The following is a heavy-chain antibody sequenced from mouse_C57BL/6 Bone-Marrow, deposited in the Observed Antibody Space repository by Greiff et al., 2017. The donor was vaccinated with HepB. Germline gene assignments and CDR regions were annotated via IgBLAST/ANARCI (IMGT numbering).Heavy chain of an antibody. CDR3: AKNGDSSGYDGFAY. CDR2: IWRGGST. D-gene: IGHD3-2*02. J-gene: IGHJ3*01. Sequence: VHLVESGPGLVQPSQSLSITCTVSGFSLTSYGVHWVRQSPGKGLEWLGVIWRGGSTDYNAAFMSRLSITKDNSKSQVFFKMNSLQADDTAIYYCAKNGDSSGYDGFAYWGQGTLVTVSA. CDR1: GFSLTSYG. V-gene: IGHV2-5*01.